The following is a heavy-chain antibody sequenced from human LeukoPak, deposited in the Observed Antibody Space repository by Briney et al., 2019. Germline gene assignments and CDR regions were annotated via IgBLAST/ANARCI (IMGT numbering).Heavy chain of an antibody. V-gene: IGHV1-18*01. Sequence: VSVKVSCKASGYTFTSYGISWVRQAPGQGLGWMGWISAYNGDTGYAQRLQGRVTMTTDTSTSTAHMELRNLRSDDKAVYHCAREGVPGIAAAGSVYYGMDVWGQGTTVTVSS. D-gene: IGHD6-13*01. CDR2: ISAYNGDT. J-gene: IGHJ6*02. CDR1: GYTFTSYG. CDR3: AREGVPGIAAAGSVYYGMDV.